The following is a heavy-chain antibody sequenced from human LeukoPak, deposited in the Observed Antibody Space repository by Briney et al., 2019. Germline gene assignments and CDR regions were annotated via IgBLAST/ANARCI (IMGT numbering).Heavy chain of an antibody. D-gene: IGHD4-23*01. CDR2: ISAYNGNT. CDR1: GGTFSSYA. CDR3: ARRYGGNSSFDY. J-gene: IGHJ4*02. Sequence: ASVKVSCKASGGTFSSYAISWVRQAPGRELEWMGWISAYNGNTNYAQKLQGRVTMTTDTSTSTAYMELRSLRSDDTAVYYCARRYGGNSSFDYWGQGTLVTVSS. V-gene: IGHV1-18*01.